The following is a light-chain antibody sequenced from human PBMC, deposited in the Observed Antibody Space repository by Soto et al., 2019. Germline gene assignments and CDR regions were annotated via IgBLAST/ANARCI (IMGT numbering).Light chain of an antibody. Sequence: QSALTQPASVSGSRGQSITISCTGTSSDFGTYDLVSWYQLHPGKAPKLIIYEDNKRPSGISNRFSGSRSGNAASLTISGLQAEDEADYYCCSYAGSLLFGGGTKVTVL. CDR1: SSDFGTYDL. CDR2: EDN. J-gene: IGLJ2*01. CDR3: CSYAGSLL. V-gene: IGLV2-23*01.